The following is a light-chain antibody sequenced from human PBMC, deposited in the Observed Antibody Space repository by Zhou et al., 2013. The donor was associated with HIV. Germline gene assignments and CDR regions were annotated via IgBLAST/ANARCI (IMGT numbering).Light chain of an antibody. Sequence: EIVLTQSPATLSLSPGERATLSCRASQSVRSYLAWYQQKPGQIPRLLIYDASNRATGISARFSGSGSGTDFTLTISSLEPEDSAVYYCQQRTNWLTFGGGTKVEI. V-gene: IGKV3-11*01. CDR1: QSVRSY. CDR3: QQRTNWLT. J-gene: IGKJ4*01. CDR2: DAS.